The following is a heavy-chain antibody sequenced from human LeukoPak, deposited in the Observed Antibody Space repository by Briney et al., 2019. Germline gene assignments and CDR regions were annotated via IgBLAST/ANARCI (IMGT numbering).Heavy chain of an antibody. CDR1: GHTSTTYA. J-gene: IGHJ5*02. CDR2: INAGNGNI. V-gene: IGHV1-3*01. D-gene: IGHD3-3*01. CDR3: ARGSGGFWSSFDP. Sequence: ASVKVSCKASGHTSTTYAIHWVRQAPGQGLEWMGWINAGNGNIKYSQKFQGRVTITRDTSASTAYMELSSLRSEDTAVYYCARGSGGFWSSFDPWGQGTLVTVSS.